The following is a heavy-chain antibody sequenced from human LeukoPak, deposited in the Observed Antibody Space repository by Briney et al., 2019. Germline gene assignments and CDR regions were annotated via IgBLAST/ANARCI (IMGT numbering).Heavy chain of an antibody. V-gene: IGHV3-66*01. J-gene: IGHJ6*02. D-gene: IGHD3-3*01. CDR2: IYSGGST. CDR1: GFTVSSNY. Sequence: PGGSLRLSCAASGFTVSSNYMSWVRQAPGKGLEWVSVIYSGGSTYYADSVKGRFAISRDNSKNTLYLQMNSLRAEDTAVYYCARGPYDFWGGYYPADYYYGMDVWGQGTTVTVPS. CDR3: ARGPYDFWGGYYPADYYYGMDV.